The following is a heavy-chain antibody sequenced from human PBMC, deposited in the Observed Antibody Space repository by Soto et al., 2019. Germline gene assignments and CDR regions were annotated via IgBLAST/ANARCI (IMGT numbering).Heavy chain of an antibody. CDR1: GFTFSGYG. Sequence: GGSLRLSCAASGFTFSGYGMHWVRQAPGEGLEWVAVISYDGLAKYYADSVRGRFTISRDNSNSTLCLQMNSLGAEDTAVYYCAKDRRKGQLVPYFDSWALGTLVPVSS. D-gene: IGHD6-6*01. V-gene: IGHV3-30*18. J-gene: IGHJ4*02. CDR2: ISYDGLAK. CDR3: AKDRRKGQLVPYFDS.